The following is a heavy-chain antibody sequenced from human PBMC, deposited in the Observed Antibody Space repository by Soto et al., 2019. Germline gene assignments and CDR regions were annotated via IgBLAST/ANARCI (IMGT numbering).Heavy chain of an antibody. V-gene: IGHV4-59*01. J-gene: IGHJ4*02. D-gene: IGHD2-15*01. CDR3: VRVANGGLFDY. Sequence: TSETLSLTCTVSRGSINNSWWSWIRQPPGKRLEWVGSCRYTETTRSNPSLGGRVTMSVDTSNNQFSLKLTSVTAADTAVYYRVRVANGGLFDYCGPGKMVTVSS. CDR2: CRYTETT. CDR1: RGSINNSW.